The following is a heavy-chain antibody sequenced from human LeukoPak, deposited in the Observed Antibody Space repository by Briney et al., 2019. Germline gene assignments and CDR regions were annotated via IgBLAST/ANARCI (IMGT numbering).Heavy chain of an antibody. CDR2: IYYSGST. CDR1: GGSISSYY. CDR3: ARGGVTMPGNWFDP. V-gene: IGHV4-59*01. J-gene: IGHJ5*02. D-gene: IGHD3-10*01. Sequence: SETLSLTCTVSGGSISSYYWSWIRQPPGKGLEWIGYIYYSGSTNYNPSLKSRVTISVDTSKNQFSLKLSSVTAADTAVYYCARGGVTMPGNWFDPWGQGTLVTVSS.